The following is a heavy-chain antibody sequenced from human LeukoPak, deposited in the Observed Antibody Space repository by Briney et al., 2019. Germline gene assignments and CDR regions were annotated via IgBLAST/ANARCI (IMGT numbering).Heavy chain of an antibody. J-gene: IGHJ4*02. CDR3: ARGRGYSNGWFEADDY. V-gene: IGHV1-8*01. Sequence: ASVKVSCKASGYPFIRYDINWVRQATGQGLEWMGWMNPNSGNTGYAQRFQGRVTMTRNTSISTAYMEVSSLRSEDTAMYFCARGRGYSNGWFEADDYWGQGTLVTVSS. D-gene: IGHD6-19*01. CDR2: MNPNSGNT. CDR1: GYPFIRYD.